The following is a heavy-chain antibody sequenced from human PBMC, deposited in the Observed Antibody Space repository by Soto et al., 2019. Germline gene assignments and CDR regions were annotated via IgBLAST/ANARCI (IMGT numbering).Heavy chain of an antibody. D-gene: IGHD2-15*01. CDR2: TGSGTGPG. CDR3: ARRDSGGFYRSFDS. Sequence: QVQLVQSGAEVKKPGSSVKVSCKASGGTFSTNPISWVRQAPGQGLEWMGGTGSGTGPGNHAQKFQGRLTITVDTSTSTVYMELSSLSSEDTAVYYCARRDSGGFYRSFDSWGQGTLVTVSS. CDR1: GGTFSTNP. J-gene: IGHJ4*02. V-gene: IGHV1-69*06.